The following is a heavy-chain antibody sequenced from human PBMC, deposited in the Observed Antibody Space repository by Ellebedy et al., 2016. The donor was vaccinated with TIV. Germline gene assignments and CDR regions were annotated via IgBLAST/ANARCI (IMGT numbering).Heavy chain of an antibody. V-gene: IGHV3-7*01. CDR1: GFTFSTYW. J-gene: IGHJ4*02. D-gene: IGHD2-21*02. CDR3: VRARPYCGGDCFSFGN. Sequence: GESLKISXAASGFTFSTYWMDWARQVPGKGLEWVANINQDGREKYYVDSVKGRFTISRDNAKNTLYLQMHSLRAEDTAVSYCVRARPYCGGDCFSFGNWGQGSLVTVSS. CDR2: INQDGREK.